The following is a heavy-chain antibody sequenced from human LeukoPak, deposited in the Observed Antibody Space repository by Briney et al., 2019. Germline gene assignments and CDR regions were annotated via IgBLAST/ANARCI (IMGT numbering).Heavy chain of an antibody. CDR1: GGSFSGYY. Sequence: SETLSLTCAVYGGSFSGYYWSWIRQPPGKGLEWIGEIDHSGSTNYNPSLKSQVTISVDTSKKQFSLKLSSVTAADTAVYYCVTYYFDSSGPKKNYWGQGTLVTVSS. D-gene: IGHD3-22*01. J-gene: IGHJ4*02. V-gene: IGHV4-34*01. CDR2: IDHSGST. CDR3: VTYYFDSSGPKKNY.